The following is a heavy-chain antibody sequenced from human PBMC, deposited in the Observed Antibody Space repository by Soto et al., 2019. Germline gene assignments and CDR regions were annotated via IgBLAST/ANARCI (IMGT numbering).Heavy chain of an antibody. CDR1: GGSFSGYY. D-gene: IGHD2-2*01. V-gene: IGHV4-34*01. Sequence: SETLSLTCAVYGGSFSGYYWSWIRQPPGKGLEWIGEINHSGSTNYNPSLKSRVTISVDTSKNQFSLKLSSVTAADTAVYYCARGLTVPHYMDVWGKGTTVTVSS. J-gene: IGHJ6*03. CDR2: INHSGST. CDR3: ARGLTVPHYMDV.